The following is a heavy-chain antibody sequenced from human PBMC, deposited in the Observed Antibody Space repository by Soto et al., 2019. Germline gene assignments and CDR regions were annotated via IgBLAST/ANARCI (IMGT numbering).Heavy chain of an antibody. CDR2: IYHSGST. CDR3: ARVDHYYDSSGYSDAFDI. J-gene: IGHJ3*02. V-gene: IGHV4-4*02. Sequence: SETLSLTCAVSGGSISSSNWWSWVRQHPGKGLEWIGEIYHSGSTNYNPSLKSRVTISVDKSKNQFSLKLSSVTAADTAVYYCARVDHYYDSSGYSDAFDIWGQGTRVT. CDR1: GGSISSSNW. D-gene: IGHD3-22*01.